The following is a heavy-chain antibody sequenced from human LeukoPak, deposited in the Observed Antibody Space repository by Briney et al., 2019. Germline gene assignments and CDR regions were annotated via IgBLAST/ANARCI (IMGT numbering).Heavy chain of an antibody. Sequence: SETLSLTCTVSGGSISSSSYYWGWLRQPPGKGLEWIGSIYYSGSTYYNPSLKSRVTISVDTSKNQFSLKLSSVTAADTAVYYCARLLDYDFWSGYSPDYFDYWGQGTLVTVSS. CDR1: GGSISSSSYY. J-gene: IGHJ4*02. CDR2: IYYSGST. CDR3: ARLLDYDFWSGYSPDYFDY. D-gene: IGHD3-3*01. V-gene: IGHV4-39*01.